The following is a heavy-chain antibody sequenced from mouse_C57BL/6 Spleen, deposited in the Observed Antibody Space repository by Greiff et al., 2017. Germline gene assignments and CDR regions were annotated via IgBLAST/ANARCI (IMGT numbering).Heavy chain of an antibody. CDR1: GYTFTTYP. CDR2: FHPYNDDT. J-gene: IGHJ4*01. Sequence: VQLQQSGAELVKPGASVKMSCKASGYTFTTYPIEWMKQHHGKSLEWIGNFHPYNDDTKYNEKFKGKATLTVEQSSSTVYLELSRLTSDDSAVYYCARRGYYPYYAMDYWGQGTSVTVSS. V-gene: IGHV1-47*01. CDR3: ARRGYYPYYAMDY. D-gene: IGHD2-3*01.